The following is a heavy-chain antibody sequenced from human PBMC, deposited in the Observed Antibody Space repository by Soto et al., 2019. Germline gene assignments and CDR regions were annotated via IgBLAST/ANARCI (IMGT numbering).Heavy chain of an antibody. Sequence: SVKVSCKASGFRFTSSSVQWVRQARGQRLEWIGWITVGTGNTNYAQKFQERVTITRDMSTSTAYMELSNLRSDDTAVYYCAAGDSSGYYGGWGQGTQVTVSS. J-gene: IGHJ4*02. CDR3: AAGDSSGYYGG. CDR1: GFRFTSSS. CDR2: ITVGTGNT. V-gene: IGHV1-58*01. D-gene: IGHD3-22*01.